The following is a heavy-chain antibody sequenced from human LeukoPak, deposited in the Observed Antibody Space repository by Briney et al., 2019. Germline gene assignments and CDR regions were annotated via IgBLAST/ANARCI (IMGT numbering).Heavy chain of an antibody. CDR1: GFTFSSYA. Sequence: GGSLTLSCAASGFTFSSYAMSWVRPAPGKGLEWVSAISGSGGGANYADSVKGRFTISRDNSKNTLYLQMNSLRAEDTAVYYCAKSSSSRGLVDYWGQGTLVTVSS. CDR3: AKSSSSRGLVDY. D-gene: IGHD6-6*01. J-gene: IGHJ4*02. V-gene: IGHV3-23*01. CDR2: ISGSGGGA.